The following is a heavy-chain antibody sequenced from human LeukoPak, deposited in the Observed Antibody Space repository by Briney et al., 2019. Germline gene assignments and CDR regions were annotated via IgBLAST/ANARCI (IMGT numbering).Heavy chain of an antibody. CDR1: GFAFSSYS. V-gene: IGHV3-21*01. CDR3: ARPAANYCSGGSCYFDY. CDR2: ISSSSSYI. Sequence: PGGSLRLSCAASGFAFSSYSMNWVRQAPGKGLEWVSSISSSSSYIYYADSVNGRFTISTDNAKKSLYLQMNSLRAEDTAVYYCARPAANYCSGGSCYFDYWGQGTLVTVSS. J-gene: IGHJ4*02. D-gene: IGHD2-15*01.